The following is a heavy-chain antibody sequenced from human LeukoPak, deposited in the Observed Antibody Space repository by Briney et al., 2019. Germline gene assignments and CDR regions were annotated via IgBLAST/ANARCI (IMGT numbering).Heavy chain of an antibody. CDR3: ARDGTIH. CDR1: GFTFSSYA. CDR2: ISYDGSNK. J-gene: IGHJ4*02. V-gene: IGHV3-30*04. D-gene: IGHD3-9*01. Sequence: GGSLRLSCAASGFTFSSYAMHWVRQAPGKGLEWVAVISYDGSNKYYADSVKGRFTISRDNSKNTLYLQMNSLRAEDTAVYYCARDGTIHWGQGTLVTASS.